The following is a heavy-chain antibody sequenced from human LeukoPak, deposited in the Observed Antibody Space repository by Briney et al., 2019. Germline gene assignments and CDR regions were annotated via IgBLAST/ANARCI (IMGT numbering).Heavy chain of an antibody. V-gene: IGHV4-59*01. D-gene: IGHD4/OR15-4a*01. CDR2: IYYNGNT. CDR1: GGSLNNYY. CDR3: ARAPGVLDWFDP. Sequence: PSETLSLTCTVSGGSLNNYYWSWIRQPPGKGLEWIGYIYYNGNTNYNPSLKSRVTISVEMSKNQFSLKLSSVTAADTAVYCCARAPGVLDWFDPWGQGTLVTVSS. J-gene: IGHJ5*02.